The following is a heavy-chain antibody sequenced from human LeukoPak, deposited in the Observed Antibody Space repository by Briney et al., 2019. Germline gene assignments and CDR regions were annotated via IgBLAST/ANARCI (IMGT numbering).Heavy chain of an antibody. Sequence: PGGSLRLSCAASGFTLSTDSMNWVRQAPGKGLEWISYISYDSAIKYYADSVRGRFTISRDNAKNSLSLQMHSLRAGDTAVYYCVRDNPRCCGVVPVNIDDFWGQGTLVTVSS. CDR3: VRDNPRCCGVVPVNIDDF. CDR1: GFTLSTDS. V-gene: IGHV3-48*01. J-gene: IGHJ4*02. D-gene: IGHD2-15*01. CDR2: ISYDSAIK.